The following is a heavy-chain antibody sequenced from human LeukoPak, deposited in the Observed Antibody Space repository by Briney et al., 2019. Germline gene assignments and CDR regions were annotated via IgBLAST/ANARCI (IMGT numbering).Heavy chain of an antibody. Sequence: RGESLKISCKGSGYSFTSYWISWVRQMPGKGLEWMGRIDPSDSYTNYSPSFQGHVTISADKSISTPYLQWSSLKASDTAMYYCARHADFGESQNWFDPWGQGTLVTVSS. V-gene: IGHV5-10-1*01. CDR2: IDPSDSYT. CDR1: GYSFTSYW. D-gene: IGHD3-10*01. CDR3: ARHADFGESQNWFDP. J-gene: IGHJ5*02.